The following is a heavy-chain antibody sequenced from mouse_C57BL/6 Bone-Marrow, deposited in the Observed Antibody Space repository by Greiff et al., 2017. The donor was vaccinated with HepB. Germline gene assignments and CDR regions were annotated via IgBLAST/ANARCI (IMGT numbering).Heavy chain of an antibody. D-gene: IGHD1-1*01. CDR2: IDPSDSYT. Sequence: VQLQQPGAELVRPGTSVKLSCKASGYTFTSYWMHWVKQRPGQGLEWIGVIDPSDSYTNYNQKFKGKATLTVDTSSSTAYMQLSSLTSEDSAVYYCARDEKFTTVVATGYFDVWGTGTTVTVSS. V-gene: IGHV1-59*01. CDR3: ARDEKFTTVVATGYFDV. J-gene: IGHJ1*03. CDR1: GYTFTSYW.